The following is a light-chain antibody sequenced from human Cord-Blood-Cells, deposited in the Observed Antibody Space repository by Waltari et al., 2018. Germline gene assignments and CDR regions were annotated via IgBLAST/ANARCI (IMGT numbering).Light chain of an antibody. CDR3: QQSYSTLWT. CDR2: AAS. CDR1: QSISSY. J-gene: IGKJ1*01. V-gene: IGKV1-39*01. Sequence: DIQMTQSPSSLSASVGDRVTITCRASQSISSYFNWYQQKPGKGPTLLIYAASSLQSGVPSRFSGSGSGTDFTLTISSLQPEDFATYYCQQSYSTLWTFGQGTKVEIK.